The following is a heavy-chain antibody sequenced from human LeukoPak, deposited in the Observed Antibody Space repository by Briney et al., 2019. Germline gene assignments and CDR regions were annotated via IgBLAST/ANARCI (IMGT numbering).Heavy chain of an antibody. V-gene: IGHV3-23*01. CDR3: AKGAASRGYTYMAN. CDR1: AFTFRSYA. Sequence: GGSLRLSCAASAFTFRSYAMIWVRQAPGKGLEWVSTVSASGGSTYYADSVKGRFTISRDNSNNKLSLQINSLRPEDTAVYYCAKGAASRGYTYMANWGQGTLVTVSS. CDR2: VSASGGST. D-gene: IGHD5-18*01. J-gene: IGHJ4*02.